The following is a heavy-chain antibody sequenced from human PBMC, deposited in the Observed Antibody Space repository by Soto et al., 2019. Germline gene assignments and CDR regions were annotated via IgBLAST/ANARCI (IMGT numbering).Heavy chain of an antibody. D-gene: IGHD2-15*01. Sequence: GASVKVSCKASGYTFTSYAMHWVRQAPGQRLEWMGWINAGNGNTKYSQKFQGRVTITRDTSASTAYMELSSLRSEDTAVYYCARVSRYCRGGSCYALTDYRGQGTLVTVSS. CDR1: GYTFTSYA. J-gene: IGHJ4*02. CDR2: INAGNGNT. V-gene: IGHV1-3*01. CDR3: ARVSRYCRGGSCYALTDY.